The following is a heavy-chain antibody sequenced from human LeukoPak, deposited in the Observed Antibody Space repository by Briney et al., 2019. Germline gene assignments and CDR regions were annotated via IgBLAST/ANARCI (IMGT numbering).Heavy chain of an antibody. D-gene: IGHD3-16*01. CDR3: ARGGRIAFDY. V-gene: IGHV3-30*02. Sequence: QHGGSLRLSCAASGFTLNTYGMHWVRQAPGKGLEWVAFIRNDGSNKYYADSVRGRFIISRDNSKNTLYVQTNSLRLEDTAVYFCARGGRIAFDYWGQGILVSVSS. CDR1: GFTLNTYG. J-gene: IGHJ4*02. CDR2: IRNDGSNK.